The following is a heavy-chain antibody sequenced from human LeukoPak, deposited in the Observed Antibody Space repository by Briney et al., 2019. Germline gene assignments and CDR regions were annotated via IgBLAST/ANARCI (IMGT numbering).Heavy chain of an antibody. CDR2: IYTSGST. D-gene: IGHD1-26*01. Sequence: PSQTLSLTCSVSGGSIGSGSYYWSWIRQPAGKGLEWIGRIYTSGSTNYNPSLKSRVTISVDTSKNQFSLKLSSVTAADTAVYYCAREGSRPRGYFDYWGQGTLVTVSS. V-gene: IGHV4-61*02. CDR1: GGSIGSGSYY. J-gene: IGHJ4*02. CDR3: AREGSRPRGYFDY.